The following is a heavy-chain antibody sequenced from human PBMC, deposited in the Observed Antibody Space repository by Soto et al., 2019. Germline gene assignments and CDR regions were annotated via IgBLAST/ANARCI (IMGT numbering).Heavy chain of an antibody. CDR3: ARLPTGYPNWFDH. D-gene: IGHD3-9*01. V-gene: IGHV4-39*01. CDR2: IHYSGTT. CDR1: GGSISTSSYH. Sequence: PXETLSLTCTVSGGSISTSSYHWGWVRQAPGKGLEWMGNIHYSGTTYFKPSLKSRVTMSVDTSKNQFSLKLTSVTAADTAVYYCARLPTGYPNWFDHWGQGTLVTVSS. J-gene: IGHJ5*02.